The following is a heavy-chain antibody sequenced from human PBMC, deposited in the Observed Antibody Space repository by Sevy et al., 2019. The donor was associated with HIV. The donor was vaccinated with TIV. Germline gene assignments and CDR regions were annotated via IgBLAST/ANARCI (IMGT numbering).Heavy chain of an antibody. CDR1: GCSISSYY. J-gene: IGHJ5*02. V-gene: IGHV4-59*13. CDR2: IYYSGST. CDR3: ARDLKQNWFDP. Sequence: SETLSLTCTVSGCSISSYYWTWIRQPPGKGLEWIGYIYYSGSTNYNPSLKSRVTISVDTSKNQYSLKLSSVTAADTAVYYCARDLKQNWFDPWGQGTLVTVSS.